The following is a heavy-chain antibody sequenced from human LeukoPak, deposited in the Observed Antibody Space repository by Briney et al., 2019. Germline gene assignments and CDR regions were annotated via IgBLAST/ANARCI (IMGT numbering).Heavy chain of an antibody. Sequence: GGSLRLSCATSGFTFSSYAMSWVRQAPGKGLEWVSSISETSIYTYYTDSVKGRFTISRDNAKNSLYLQIDSLRAEDTAVYFCVSVQLGAVYWGQGTLVTVSS. CDR1: GFTFSSYA. CDR2: ISETSIYT. D-gene: IGHD6-6*01. V-gene: IGHV3-21*01. J-gene: IGHJ4*02. CDR3: VSVQLGAVY.